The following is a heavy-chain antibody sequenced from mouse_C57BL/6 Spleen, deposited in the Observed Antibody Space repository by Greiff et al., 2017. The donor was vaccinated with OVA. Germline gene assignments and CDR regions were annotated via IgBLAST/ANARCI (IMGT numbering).Heavy chain of an antibody. CDR3: ARGGSSYVAY. J-gene: IGHJ3*01. V-gene: IGHV1-50*01. Sequence: VQLQQPGAELVKPGASVKLSCKASGYTFTSYWMQWVKQRPGQGLEWIGEIDPSDSYTNYNQKFKGKATLTVDTSSSTAYMQLSSLTSEDSAVYYCARGGSSYVAYWGQGTLVTVSA. CDR1: GYTFTSYW. CDR2: IDPSDSYT. D-gene: IGHD1-1*01.